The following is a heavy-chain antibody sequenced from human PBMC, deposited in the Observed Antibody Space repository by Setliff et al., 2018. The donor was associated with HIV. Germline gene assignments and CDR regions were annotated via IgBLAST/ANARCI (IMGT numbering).Heavy chain of an antibody. Sequence: KASETLSLTCSVSGSSISDHYWWAWVRQAPGKGLEYIGTIFHRGGTFNNPSLKSRVTMLVDTSKNQFSLKLTSVTAADTAIYYCLRETGVNVAADGRGYHTFDFWGRGTMVTVSS. V-gene: IGHV4-38-2*02. CDR3: LRETGVNVAADGRGYHTFDF. CDR2: IFHRGGT. CDR1: GSSISDHYW. J-gene: IGHJ3*01. D-gene: IGHD2-8*02.